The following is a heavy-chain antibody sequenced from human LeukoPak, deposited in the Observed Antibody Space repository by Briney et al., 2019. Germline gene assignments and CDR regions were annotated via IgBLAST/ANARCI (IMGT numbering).Heavy chain of an antibody. J-gene: IGHJ4*02. D-gene: IGHD3-10*01. CDR2: IYYSGST. V-gene: IGHV4-59*01. CDR3: ARSDYYGSGSYGPSIFDY. Sequence: SETLSLTCTVSGGSISSYYWSWIRQPPGKGLERIGYIYYSGSTNYNPSLKSRVTISVDTSKNQFSLKLSSVTAADTAVYYCARSDYYGSGSYGPSIFDYWGPGTLVTVSS. CDR1: GGSISSYY.